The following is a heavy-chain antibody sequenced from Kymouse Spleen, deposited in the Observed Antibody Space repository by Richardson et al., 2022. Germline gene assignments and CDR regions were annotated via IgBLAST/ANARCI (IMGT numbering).Heavy chain of an antibody. CDR2: ISSSSSYI. CDR3: ARDQASSWYGDWFDP. CDR1: GFTFSSYS. V-gene: IGHV3-21*03. D-gene: IGHD6-13*01. Sequence: EVQLVESGGGLVKPGGSLRLSCAASGFTFSSYSMNWVRQAPGKGLEWVSSISSSSSYIYYADSVKGRFTISRDNAKNSLYLQMNSLRAEDTAVYYCARDQASSWYGDWFDPWGQGTLVTVSS. J-gene: IGHJ5*02.